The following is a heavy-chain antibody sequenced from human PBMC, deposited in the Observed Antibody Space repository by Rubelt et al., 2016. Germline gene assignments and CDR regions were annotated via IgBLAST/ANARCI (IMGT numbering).Heavy chain of an antibody. D-gene: IGHD4-11*01. CDR3: AGGNAAEY. J-gene: IGHJ4*02. CDR1: GGSISSSSYY. CDR2: IYDSGRT. V-gene: IGHV4-39*07. Sequence: QLQLQESGPGLVKPSETLSLTCTVSGGSISSSSYYWGWIRQTPGKGLEWIGSIYDSGRTDYKPSLKSRVTITVDTPKNKSARKLSCGTAADKAVYYCAGGNAAEYWGQGTLVTVSA.